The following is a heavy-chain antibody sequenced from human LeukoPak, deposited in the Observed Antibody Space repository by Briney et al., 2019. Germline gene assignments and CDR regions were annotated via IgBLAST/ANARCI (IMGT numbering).Heavy chain of an antibody. CDR1: GGSISSYY. CDR3: ARGLRYYYYMDV. D-gene: IGHD2-15*01. Sequence: MPSETLSLTCTVSGGSISSYYWSWIRQPPGKGLEWIGYIYYSGSTNYNPSLKSRVTISVDTSKNQFSLKLSSVTAADTAVYYCARGLRYYYYMDVWGKGTTVTISS. V-gene: IGHV4-59*01. J-gene: IGHJ6*03. CDR2: IYYSGST.